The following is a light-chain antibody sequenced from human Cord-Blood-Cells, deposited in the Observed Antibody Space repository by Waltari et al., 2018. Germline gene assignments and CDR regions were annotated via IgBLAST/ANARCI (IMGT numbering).Light chain of an antibody. Sequence: PASVSGSPGQSITISCRASQSVSSNLAWYQQKPGQAPRLLIYGASTRATGIPARFSGSGSGTEFTLTISSLQSEDFAVYYCQQYNNWPPYTFGQGTKLEIK. J-gene: IGKJ2*01. CDR1: QSVSSN. V-gene: IGKV3-15*01. CDR2: GAS. CDR3: QQYNNWPPYT.